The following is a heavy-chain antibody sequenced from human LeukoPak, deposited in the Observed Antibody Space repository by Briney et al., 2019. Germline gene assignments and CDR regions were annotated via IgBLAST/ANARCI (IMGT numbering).Heavy chain of an antibody. Sequence: GGSPRLSCAASGFTFSSYSMNWVRQAPGKGLEWVSHITASGTAMFYADSVKGRFTISRDNAKNSLYLQMNSLRDEDTAVYYCASSGSYRFDYWGQGTLVTVSS. CDR1: GFTFSSYS. D-gene: IGHD1-26*01. V-gene: IGHV3-48*02. CDR3: ASSGSYRFDY. J-gene: IGHJ4*02. CDR2: ITASGTAM.